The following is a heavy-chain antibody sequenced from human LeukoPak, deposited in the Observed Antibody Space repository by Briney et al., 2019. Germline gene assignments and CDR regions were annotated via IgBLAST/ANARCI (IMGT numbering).Heavy chain of an antibody. Sequence: PSETLSLTCTVSGDSVSGVYWSWIRQPPGKGLEWIGYVYYSGDTNYNPSLKSRVTMSLDTSKNQVSLRLSSVTAADTAVYYCARESREFDYWGQGTLVTVSS. CDR2: VYYSGDT. D-gene: IGHD3-10*01. CDR3: ARESREFDY. CDR1: GDSVSGVY. V-gene: IGHV4-59*08. J-gene: IGHJ4*02.